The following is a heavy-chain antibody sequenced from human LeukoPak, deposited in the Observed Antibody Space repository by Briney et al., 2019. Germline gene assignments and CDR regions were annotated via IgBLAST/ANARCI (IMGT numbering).Heavy chain of an antibody. J-gene: IGHJ4*02. CDR3: AKGSRGSGSADFDY. CDR1: GFTFDDYA. D-gene: IGHD3-10*01. Sequence: GGSLRLSRAASGFTFDDYAMHWVRQAPGKGLEWVSLISWDGGSTYYADSVKGRFTISRDNSKNSLYLQMNSLRAEDTALYYCAKGSRGSGSADFDYWGQGTLVTVSS. CDR2: ISWDGGST. V-gene: IGHV3-43D*03.